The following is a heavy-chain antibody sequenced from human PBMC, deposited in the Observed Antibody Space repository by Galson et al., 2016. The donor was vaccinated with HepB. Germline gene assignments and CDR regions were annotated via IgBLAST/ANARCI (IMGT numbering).Heavy chain of an antibody. V-gene: IGHV4-31*03. Sequence: TLSLTCSVSGASFSNDNYYWTWIRQHPGKGLEWIGYIYYSGSTYYTPSLRSRVTMSMDTSKNHFSLKLNSVTAADTAVYYCARQRSSSWGNWFDPWGQGTLVTDST. CDR1: GASFSNDNYY. J-gene: IGHJ5*02. CDR3: ARQRSSSWGNWFDP. CDR2: IYYSGST. D-gene: IGHD6-13*01.